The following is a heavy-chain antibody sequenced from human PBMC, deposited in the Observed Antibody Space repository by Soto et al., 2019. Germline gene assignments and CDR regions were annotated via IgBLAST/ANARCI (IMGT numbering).Heavy chain of an antibody. CDR2: IKQDGSQR. J-gene: IGHJ6*02. Sequence: EVQLVESGGGLVQPGGSLRLSCAASGFTFSRYWMSWVRQGPGKGLEWVANIKQDGSQRNYVDSVKGRVTISRDNAKNSLYLQMNSLRAEDTAVYYCARHDYYDSSGSSYYGMDVWGQGTTFTVSS. CDR3: ARHDYYDSSGSSYYGMDV. D-gene: IGHD3-22*01. V-gene: IGHV3-7*04. CDR1: GFTFSRYW.